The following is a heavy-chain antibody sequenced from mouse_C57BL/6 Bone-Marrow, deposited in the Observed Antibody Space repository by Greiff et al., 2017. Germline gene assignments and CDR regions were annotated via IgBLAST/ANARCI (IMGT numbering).Heavy chain of an antibody. CDR3: ARGTYYYDSSRFDY. J-gene: IGHJ2*01. V-gene: IGHV8-8*01. CDR2: IWWDDDK. CDR1: GFSLSTFGMG. Sequence: VTLKVSGPGILQPSQTLSLTCSFSGFSLSTFGMGVGWIRQPSGKGLEWLAHIWWDDDKYYKPALKSRLTISKDTSKHQVFLKIANVDTADTATYYWARGTYYYDSSRFDYWGQGTTLTVSS. D-gene: IGHD1-1*01.